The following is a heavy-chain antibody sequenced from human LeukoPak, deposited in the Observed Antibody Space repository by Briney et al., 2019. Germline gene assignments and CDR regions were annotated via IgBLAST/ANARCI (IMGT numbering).Heavy chain of an antibody. CDR3: ATSVEMATADY. V-gene: IGHV3-74*01. D-gene: IGHD5-24*01. Sequence: GGSLRLSCAASGFTFSSYWMHWVRQAPGKGLVWVSRINSDGSSTSYADSVKGRFTISRDNAKNTLYLQMNSLRAEDTAVYYCATSVEMATADYWGQGTLDTVSS. CDR2: INSDGSST. CDR1: GFTFSSYW. J-gene: IGHJ4*02.